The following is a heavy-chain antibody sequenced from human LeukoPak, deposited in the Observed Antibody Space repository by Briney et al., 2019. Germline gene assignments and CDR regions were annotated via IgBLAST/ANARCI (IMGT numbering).Heavy chain of an antibody. D-gene: IGHD3-3*01. CDR3: ARDPTNYDFWSGYYTLFDY. Sequence: PSETLSLTCTVSGGSISSYYWSWIRQPPGKGLEWIGRIYTSGSTNYNPSLKSRVTMSVDTSKNQFSLKLSSVTAADTAVYYCARDPTNYDFWSGYYTLFDYWGQGTLVTVSS. CDR2: IYTSGST. V-gene: IGHV4-4*07. CDR1: GGSISSYY. J-gene: IGHJ4*02.